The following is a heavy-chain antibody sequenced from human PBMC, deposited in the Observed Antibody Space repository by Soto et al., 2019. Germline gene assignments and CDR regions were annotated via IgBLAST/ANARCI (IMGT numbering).Heavy chain of an antibody. CDR3: AKGHCGGGCSSDYYFDY. CDR1: GFSFNSYG. Sequence: GGSLRLSCAASGFSFNSYGMHWVRQAPGKGLGWVTVISYDGKHKHYADSVKGRFAISRDNSKNTLYLQMNSLGPEDTAVYYCAKGHCGGGCSSDYYFDYWGQGALVTVSS. J-gene: IGHJ4*02. CDR2: ISYDGKHK. D-gene: IGHD2-21*02. V-gene: IGHV3-30*18.